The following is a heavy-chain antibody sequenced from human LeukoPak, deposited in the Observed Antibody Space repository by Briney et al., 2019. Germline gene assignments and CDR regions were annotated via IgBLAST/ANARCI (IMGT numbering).Heavy chain of an antibody. J-gene: IGHJ4*02. CDR2: ISNDGSNK. V-gene: IGHV3-30*04. CDR3: ARDLWGAGGSDSFDY. Sequence: GRSLRLSCAASEFTFSSYAIHWVRQAPGKGLEWVAVISNDGSNKYYADSVKGRFTISRDNSKNTLYLQMNSLRAEDAAVYYCARDLWGAGGSDSFDYWGQGTLVTVSS. CDR1: EFTFSSYA. D-gene: IGHD3-16*01.